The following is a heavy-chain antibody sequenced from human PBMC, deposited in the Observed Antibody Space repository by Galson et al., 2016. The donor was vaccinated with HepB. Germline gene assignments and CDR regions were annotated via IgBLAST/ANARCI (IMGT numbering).Heavy chain of an antibody. CDR3: ARWQSGSPVN. CDR1: GFNVGDYA. Sequence: SLRLSCATSGFNVGDYAMSWVRQAPGKGLEWVAFIRNKAFRETTEYAASVRDRFTISRDDSKKSLYLQMNSLKIEDTAVYYCARWQSGSPVNWGQGTLVTVSS. J-gene: IGHJ4*02. V-gene: IGHV3-49*04. D-gene: IGHD1-26*01. CDR2: IRNKAFRETT.